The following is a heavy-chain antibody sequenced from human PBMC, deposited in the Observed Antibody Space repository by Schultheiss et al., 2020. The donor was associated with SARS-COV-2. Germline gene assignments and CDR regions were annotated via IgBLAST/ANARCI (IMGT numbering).Heavy chain of an antibody. D-gene: IGHD4-17*01. CDR3: ARLASTVTGGYYFDY. V-gene: IGHV4-39*01. Sequence: SETLSLTCTVSGGSISSYYWSWIRQPPGKGLEWIGSIYYSGSTYYNPSLKSRVTISVDTSKNQFSLKLSSVTAADTAVYYCARLASTVTGGYYFDYWGQGTLVTVSS. CDR1: GGSISSYY. J-gene: IGHJ4*02. CDR2: IYYSGST.